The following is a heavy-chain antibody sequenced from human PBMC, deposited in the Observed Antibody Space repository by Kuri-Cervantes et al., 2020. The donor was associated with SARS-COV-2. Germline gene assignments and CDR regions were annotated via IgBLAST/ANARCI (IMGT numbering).Heavy chain of an antibody. V-gene: IGHV3-21*06. Sequence: GESLKISCAASGFTFSSYAMSWVRQAPGRGLEWVSCISSNSKYIYYGDSVKGRFTVSRDNAMNSVFLQMSSLRDEDTAVYYCARRGGALGYFDYWDQGTLVTVSS. CDR1: GFTFSSYA. D-gene: IGHD1-26*01. CDR3: ARRGGALGYFDY. CDR2: ISSNSKYI. J-gene: IGHJ4*02.